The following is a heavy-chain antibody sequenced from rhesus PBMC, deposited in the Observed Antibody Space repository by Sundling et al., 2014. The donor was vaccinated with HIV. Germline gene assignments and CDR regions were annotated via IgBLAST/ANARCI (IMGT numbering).Heavy chain of an antibody. Sequence: QVQLQESGPGLVKPSETLSLTCAVSGGSISGYYWSWIRQPPGKGLEWIGNIDGNIAGTNYNPSLKSRVTISKDTSKNQFSLKLSTVTAADTAVYYCAREGYCTSTTCYPDYWGQGVLVTVSS. CDR1: GGSISGYY. D-gene: IGHD2-2*01. CDR3: AREGYCTSTTCYPDY. J-gene: IGHJ4*01. CDR2: IDGNIAGT. V-gene: IGHV4-81*01.